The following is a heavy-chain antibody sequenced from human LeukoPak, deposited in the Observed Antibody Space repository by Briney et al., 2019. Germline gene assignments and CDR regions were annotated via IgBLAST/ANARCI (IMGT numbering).Heavy chain of an antibody. CDR3: AKAAPYNMDV. CDR1: GDSISDNKW. V-gene: IGHV4-4*02. CDR2: IFSSGVT. J-gene: IGHJ6*04. Sequence: PSETLSLTCAVSGDSISDNKWWSWVRQPPGKGLEWIGEIFSSGVTNYNPSLKSRVTILIDKSENQFSLRLSSVTAADTAIYYCAKAAPYNMDVWGKGTTVTVSS. D-gene: IGHD5-24*01.